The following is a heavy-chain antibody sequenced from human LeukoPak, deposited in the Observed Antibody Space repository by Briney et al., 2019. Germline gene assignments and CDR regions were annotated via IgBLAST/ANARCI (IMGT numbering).Heavy chain of an antibody. J-gene: IGHJ5*02. Sequence: GGSLRLSCAGSGFTFSSFGMHWVRQAPGKGLEWVAVISHDGSYEYYADSMKGRFTISRDNSKNTLYLQMNSLRAEDTAVYYCARDLSEEQQLAARGLGWFDPWGQGTLVTVSS. D-gene: IGHD6-13*01. V-gene: IGHV3-30*03. CDR2: ISHDGSYE. CDR1: GFTFSSFG. CDR3: ARDLSEEQQLAARGLGWFDP.